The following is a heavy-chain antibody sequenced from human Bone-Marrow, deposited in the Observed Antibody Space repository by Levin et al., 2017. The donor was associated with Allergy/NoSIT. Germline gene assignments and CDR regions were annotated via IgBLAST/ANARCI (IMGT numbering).Heavy chain of an antibody. Sequence: ASVKVSCKASGYTFNNYVITWVRQAPGQGLEWMGWISAHNGQTNYAQKFQGRVTMTTHTSTKTAYLELRSLRSDDTAVYYCAREIEISPGREGNDYWGQGTLVTVSS. D-gene: IGHD5-24*01. J-gene: IGHJ4*02. CDR1: GYTFNNYV. CDR3: AREIEISPGREGNDY. CDR2: ISAHNGQT. V-gene: IGHV1-18*01.